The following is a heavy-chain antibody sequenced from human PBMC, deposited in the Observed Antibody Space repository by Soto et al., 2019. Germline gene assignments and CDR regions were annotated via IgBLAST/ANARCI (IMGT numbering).Heavy chain of an antibody. CDR3: ARLGGSYAVPHLDY. D-gene: IGHD1-26*01. CDR1: GGSLSSGVYS. Sequence: SETMSVTCTVAGGSLSSGVYSCNWIRQPPGKGLEWMGYIYYSGTTTNYNPSLKSRVTLSVDTSKNQFSLKLSSVTAADTAVYYCARLGGSYAVPHLDYWGQGTLVTAPQ. V-gene: IGHV4-61*08. CDR2: IYYSGTTT. J-gene: IGHJ4*02.